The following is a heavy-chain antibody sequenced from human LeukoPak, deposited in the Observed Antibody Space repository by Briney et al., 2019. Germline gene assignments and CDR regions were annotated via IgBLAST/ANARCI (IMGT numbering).Heavy chain of an antibody. CDR3: ARDLLGWELHYFDY. J-gene: IGHJ4*02. Sequence: PGGSLRLSCAASGFTFSTYNMNWVRQAPGKGLEWVSSISGSSSYIYYADSVKGRFSISRDNAKNSLYLQMNSLRAEDTAVYYCARDLLGWELHYFDYWGQGTLVTVSS. CDR1: GFTFSTYN. D-gene: IGHD1-26*01. V-gene: IGHV3-21*01. CDR2: ISGSSSYI.